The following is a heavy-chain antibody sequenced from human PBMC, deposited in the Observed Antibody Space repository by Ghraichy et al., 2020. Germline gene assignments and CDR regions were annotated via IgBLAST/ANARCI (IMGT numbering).Heavy chain of an antibody. CDR2: IYYSGST. Sequence: SETLSLTCTVSGGSISSGGYYWSWICQHPGKGLEWIGYIYYSGSTYYNPSLKSRVTISVDTSKNQFSLKLSSVTAADTAVYYCARCVGYSYGYDYWGQGTLVTVSS. D-gene: IGHD5-18*01. V-gene: IGHV4-31*02. J-gene: IGHJ4*02. CDR3: ARCVGYSYGYDY. CDR1: GGSISSGGYY.